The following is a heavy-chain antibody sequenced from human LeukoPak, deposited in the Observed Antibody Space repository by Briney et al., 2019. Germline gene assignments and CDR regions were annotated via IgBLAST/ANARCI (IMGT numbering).Heavy chain of an antibody. D-gene: IGHD6-19*01. V-gene: IGHV4-59*04. CDR1: GGSISSYY. Sequence: SETLSLTCTVSGGSISSYYWSWIRQPPGKGLEWIGYIYYTGSTYYNPSLKSRVTISVDTSKNQFSLKLSSVTAADTAVYFCAGHIPTSSAWLGYFDYWGQGTLVTVSS. CDR2: IYYTGST. CDR3: AGHIPTSSAWLGYFDY. J-gene: IGHJ4*02.